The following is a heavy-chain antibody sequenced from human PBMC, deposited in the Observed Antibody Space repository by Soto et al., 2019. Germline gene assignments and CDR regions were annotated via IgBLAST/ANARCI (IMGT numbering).Heavy chain of an antibody. D-gene: IGHD1-1*01. CDR1: GGSMSNYC. V-gene: IGHV4-59*01. CDR2: ISDSGST. Sequence: SETLSLTGKGCGGSMSNYCWKWIRQPPGKRLEWIGYISDSGSTKYNPSLMSRVTISADMSKNQVSLKVKSVAAADTAIYYCARARLVGLTTWDYFDYWGQGTLVTVSS. CDR3: ARARLVGLTTWDYFDY. J-gene: IGHJ4*02.